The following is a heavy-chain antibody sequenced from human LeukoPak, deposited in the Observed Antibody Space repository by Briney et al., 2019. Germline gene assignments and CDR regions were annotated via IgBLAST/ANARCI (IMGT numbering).Heavy chain of an antibody. CDR2: IYYSGST. CDR3: ARVEWFGESDDAFDI. J-gene: IGHJ3*02. Sequence: SETLSLTCTVSGGFISSYYWSWIRQPPGKRLEWIGYIYYSGSTNYNPSLKSRVTISVDTSKNQFSLKLSSVTAADTAVYYCARVEWFGESDDAFDIWGQGTMVTVSS. D-gene: IGHD3-10*01. CDR1: GGFISSYY. V-gene: IGHV4-59*01.